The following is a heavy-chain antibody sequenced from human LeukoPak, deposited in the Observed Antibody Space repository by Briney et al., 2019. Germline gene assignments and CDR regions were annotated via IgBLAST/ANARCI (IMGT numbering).Heavy chain of an antibody. Sequence: SETLSLTCAVSGGSISSSNWWSWVRQPPGKGLEWIGEIYHSGSTNYNPSLKSRVTISVDKSKNQFSLKLSSVTAADTAVYYCARTVGVGYCSSTSCHPDYWGQGTLVTVSS. CDR1: GGSISSSNW. CDR2: IYHSGST. D-gene: IGHD2-2*01. V-gene: IGHV4-4*02. J-gene: IGHJ4*02. CDR3: ARTVGVGYCSSTSCHPDY.